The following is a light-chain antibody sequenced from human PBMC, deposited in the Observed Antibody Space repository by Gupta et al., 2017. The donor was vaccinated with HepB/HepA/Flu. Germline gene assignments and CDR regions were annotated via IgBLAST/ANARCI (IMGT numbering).Light chain of an antibody. J-gene: IGLJ2*01. CDR2: KNN. Sequence: QAGLPQPPSVPTGLSQPATPPCPGHSNNVGNQGTASLQQHQSHPPKLLSYKNNNRPSGIAERFSASRSGNTAALTITGRQPEDEADYYCSAWDSSRSDQVFGGGTKLTVL. V-gene: IGLV10-54*04. CDR1: SNNVGNQG. CDR3: SAWDSSRSDQV.